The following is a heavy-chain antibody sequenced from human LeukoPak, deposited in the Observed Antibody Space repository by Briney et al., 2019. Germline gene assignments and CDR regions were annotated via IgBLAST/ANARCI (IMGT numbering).Heavy chain of an antibody. Sequence: SETLSLTCTVSGGSISSGSYYWSWIRQPAGKGLEWIGRIYTSGSTNYNPSLKSRVTISVGTSKNQFSLKLSSVTAADTAVYYCARAYSSSSGEYFQHWGQGTLVTVSS. CDR3: ARAYSSSSGEYFQH. J-gene: IGHJ1*01. CDR2: IYTSGST. V-gene: IGHV4-61*02. D-gene: IGHD6-6*01. CDR1: GGSISSGSYY.